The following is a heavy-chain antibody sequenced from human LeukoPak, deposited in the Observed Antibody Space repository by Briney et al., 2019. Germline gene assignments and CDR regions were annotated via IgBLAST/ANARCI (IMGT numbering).Heavy chain of an antibody. J-gene: IGHJ4*02. CDR1: GFTFSSYS. Sequence: GGSLRLSCAASGFTFSSYSMNWVRQAPGKGPEWVAYISSSGGTVYYADSVKGRFTISRDNAKNSVYLQMNSLRAEDTATYFCTRDGRAQWLWEDWGQGTLVTVSS. D-gene: IGHD3-10*01. CDR3: TRDGRAQWLWED. CDR2: ISSSGGTV. V-gene: IGHV3-48*04.